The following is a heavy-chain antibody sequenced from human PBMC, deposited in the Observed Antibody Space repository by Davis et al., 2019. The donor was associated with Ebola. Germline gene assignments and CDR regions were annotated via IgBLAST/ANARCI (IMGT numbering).Heavy chain of an antibody. J-gene: IGHJ6*01. V-gene: IGHV4-39*01. D-gene: IGHD3-16*01. CDR2: VFHSGNT. CDR1: GDSIVSGIYY. CDR3: ARHVAIMTPENGYFDV. Sequence: SETLSLTCSVSGDSIVSGIYYWAWLCQPPGKGLEWIATVFHSGNTYFSPSLKSRVSLSADSSANKFFLKLTSLTASDTAVYYCARHVAIMTPENGYFDVWGQGFPVSVSS.